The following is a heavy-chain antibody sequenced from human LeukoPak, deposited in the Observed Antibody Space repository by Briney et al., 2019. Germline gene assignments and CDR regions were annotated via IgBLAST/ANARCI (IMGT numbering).Heavy chain of an antibody. V-gene: IGHV4-39*01. CDR2: IYYTGST. D-gene: IGHD6-19*01. Sequence: SETLSLTCTVSGGPISFSNYYWGWIRQPPGKGPEWIGSIYYTGSTYYNPSLKSRVTISVDTSKNQFSLRLSSVTAADTAVYYCARRSSGWPHYYMDVWGKGTTVTVSS. CDR1: GGPISFSNYY. J-gene: IGHJ6*03. CDR3: ARRSSGWPHYYMDV.